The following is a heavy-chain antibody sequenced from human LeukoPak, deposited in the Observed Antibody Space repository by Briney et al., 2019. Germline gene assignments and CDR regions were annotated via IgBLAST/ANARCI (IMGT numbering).Heavy chain of an antibody. CDR1: GYTFTSYD. CDR3: ARGPPDWGYDY. J-gene: IGHJ4*02. Sequence: ASVKVSCKASGYTFTSYDFNWVRQATGQRPEWMGWMSPNSGDTGYAQKFQDRVTMTRNTSISTAYMELSSLRSDDTAVYYCARGPPDWGYDYWGPGTLVTVSS. D-gene: IGHD7-27*01. CDR2: MSPNSGDT. V-gene: IGHV1-8*01.